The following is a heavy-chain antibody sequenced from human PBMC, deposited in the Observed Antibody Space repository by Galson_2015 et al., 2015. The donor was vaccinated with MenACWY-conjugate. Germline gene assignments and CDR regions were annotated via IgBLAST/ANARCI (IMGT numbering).Heavy chain of an antibody. CDR3: AKERDVVRTTFYFDK. Sequence: SLRLSCAASGFTFGRYGIHWVRQAPGKGLEWVAFIRSDGSDKYYTDTDSVRGRFTISRDNSRTTVYLQMNSLRPEDTAVYYCAKERDVVRTTFYFDKGGRGTLVTVSS. CDR1: GFTFGRYG. J-gene: IGHJ4*02. CDR2: IRSDGSDK. D-gene: IGHD1-1*01. V-gene: IGHV3-30*02.